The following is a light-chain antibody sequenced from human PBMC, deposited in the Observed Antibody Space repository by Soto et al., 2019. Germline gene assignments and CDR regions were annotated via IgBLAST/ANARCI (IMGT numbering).Light chain of an antibody. CDR1: SSDVGEYDY. Sequence: QSAPTQPRSVSGSPGQSVTISCTGTSSDVGEYDYVSWYQQHPGKAPKLMIFDVSERPSGVPDRFSGSKTVNTASLTISGLQAEDEADYYCCSYAGSPSVFGTGTKLTVL. J-gene: IGLJ1*01. CDR3: CSYAGSPSV. V-gene: IGLV2-11*01. CDR2: DVS.